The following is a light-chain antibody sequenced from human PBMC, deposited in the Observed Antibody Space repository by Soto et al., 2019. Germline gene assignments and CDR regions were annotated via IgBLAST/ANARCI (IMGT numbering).Light chain of an antibody. CDR3: QQCYSSPIT. CDR1: QSISSY. V-gene: IGKV1-39*01. J-gene: IGKJ4*01. Sequence: DIQMTQSPSSLSASVGDRVTITCRASQSISSYLNWYQQKPGKAPKLLIYAASSLQSGVPSRFSGSGSGTDFTLTISSLQPDDCATYYCQQCYSSPITFGVGTKVEIK. CDR2: AAS.